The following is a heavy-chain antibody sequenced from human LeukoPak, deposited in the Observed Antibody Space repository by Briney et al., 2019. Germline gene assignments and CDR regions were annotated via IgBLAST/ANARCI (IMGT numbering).Heavy chain of an antibody. CDR2: MSYDEHNE. J-gene: IGHJ4*02. CDR1: GFTFSSYA. Sequence: GGSLRLSCAASGFTFSSYAMSWVRQAPGKGLEWVAAMSYDEHNEYYADSVKGRFTISRDNSKNMLYLQMNNLRTEDTAVYYCAKTGSSSWGYFDYWGQGTLVTVSS. D-gene: IGHD6-13*01. V-gene: IGHV3-30*18. CDR3: AKTGSSSWGYFDY.